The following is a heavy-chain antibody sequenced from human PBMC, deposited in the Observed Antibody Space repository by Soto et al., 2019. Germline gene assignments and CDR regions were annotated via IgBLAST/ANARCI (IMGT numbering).Heavy chain of an antibody. D-gene: IGHD6-13*01. CDR3: VKGAPAGKGNGLES. CDR2: ISWNGGVT. Sequence: EVQLVESGGAVVQPGGSLRLSCVVSGFTFDDFAMQWVRQAAGKGPEWVSFISWNGGVTYYSGSVKGRFIISRDNTKNSLSLQMHSLRTDDSGLYYCVKGAPAGKGNGLESWGQGTLVTVSS. V-gene: IGHV3-43D*04. CDR1: GFTFDDFA. J-gene: IGHJ5*01.